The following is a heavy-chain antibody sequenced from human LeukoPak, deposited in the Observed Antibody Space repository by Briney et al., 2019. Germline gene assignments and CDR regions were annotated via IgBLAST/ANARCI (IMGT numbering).Heavy chain of an antibody. D-gene: IGHD6-13*01. CDR3: ARREKGIAATGLFYYMDV. CDR1: GGSISSSSYY. J-gene: IGHJ6*03. Sequence: SETLSLTCTVSGGSISSSSYYWSWIRQPPGKGLEWIGYIYCSGSTNYNPSLKSRVTISVDTSKNQFSLKLSSVTAADTAVYYCARREKGIAATGLFYYMDVWGKGTTVTVSS. CDR2: IYCSGST. V-gene: IGHV4-61*01.